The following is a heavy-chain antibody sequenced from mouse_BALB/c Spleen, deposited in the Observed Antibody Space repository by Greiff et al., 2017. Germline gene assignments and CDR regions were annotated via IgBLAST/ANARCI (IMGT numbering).Heavy chain of an antibody. V-gene: IGHV5-12-1*01. J-gene: IGHJ2*01. Sequence: EVKLVESGGGLVKPGGSLKLSCAASGFAFSSYDMSWVRQTPEKRLEWVAYISSGGGSTYYPDTVKGRFTISRDNAKNTLYLQMSSLKSEDTAMYYCARHSGGYYRSFDYWGQGTTLTVSS. CDR1: GFAFSSYD. D-gene: IGHD2-14*01. CDR3: ARHSGGYYRSFDY. CDR2: ISSGGGST.